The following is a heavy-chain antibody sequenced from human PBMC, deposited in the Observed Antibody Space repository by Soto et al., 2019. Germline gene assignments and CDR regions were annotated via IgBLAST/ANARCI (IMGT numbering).Heavy chain of an antibody. CDR3: ARASRGPDAFDI. V-gene: IGHV3-21*01. CDR1: GFTFSSYS. Sequence: PGGSLRLSCAASGFTFSSYSMNWVRQAPGKGLEWVSSISSSSSYIYYADSVKGRFTISRDNAKNSLYLQMNSLRAEDTAVYYCARASRGPDAFDIWGQGTMVTVSS. J-gene: IGHJ3*02. CDR2: ISSSSSYI.